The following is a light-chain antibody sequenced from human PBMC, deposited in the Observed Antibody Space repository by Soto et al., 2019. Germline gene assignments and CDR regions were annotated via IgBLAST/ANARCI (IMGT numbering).Light chain of an antibody. V-gene: IGLV8-61*02. Sequence: QAVVTQEPSFQVPPGGTAILTCALGSGSVLPSYYPTGYRQTQGHPPRTLIYSTNVRSSGVPDSFSGSILGNKAALTITGAQADDECDYYCVLYMGSGISVFGGGTKLTVL. CDR3: VLYMGSGISV. CDR1: SGSVLPSYY. CDR2: STN. J-gene: IGLJ3*02.